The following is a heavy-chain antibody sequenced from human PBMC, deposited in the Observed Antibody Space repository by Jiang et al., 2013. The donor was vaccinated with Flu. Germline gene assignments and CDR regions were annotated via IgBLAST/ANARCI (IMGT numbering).Heavy chain of an antibody. Sequence: SGAEVKKPGASVKVSCKASGYTFTSYYMHWVRQAPGQGLEWMGIINPSGGSTSYAQKFQGRVTMTRDTSTSTVYMELSSLRSEDTAVYYCAREGPIAVAGIVSDFWFDPWGQGTLVTVSS. D-gene: IGHD6-19*01. CDR2: INPSGGST. J-gene: IGHJ5*02. V-gene: IGHV1-46*03. CDR1: GYTFTSYY. CDR3: AREGPIAVAGIVSDFWFDP.